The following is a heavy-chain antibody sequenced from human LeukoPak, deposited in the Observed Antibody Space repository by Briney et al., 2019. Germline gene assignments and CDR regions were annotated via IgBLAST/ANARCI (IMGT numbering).Heavy chain of an antibody. CDR1: GGSISSSTYY. V-gene: IGHV4-61*05. J-gene: IGHJ6*03. CDR2: IYYSGST. Sequence: SETLSLTCTVSGGSISSSTYYWGWIRQPPGKGLEWIGYIYYSGSTNYNPALKSRVTISVDTSKNQFSLKLGSVTAADTAVYYCARVRVEGPYDKSGYYYYYMDVWGKGTTVTVSS. CDR3: ARVRVEGPYDKSGYYYYYMDV. D-gene: IGHD3-22*01.